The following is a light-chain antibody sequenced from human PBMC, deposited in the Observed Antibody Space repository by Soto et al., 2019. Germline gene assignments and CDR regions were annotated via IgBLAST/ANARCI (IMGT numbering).Light chain of an antibody. CDR3: QQCSWHPFTVT. Sequence: EIVMTQSPATLSVSPGERATLSCRASQSVSSNLAWYQQKPGHAPRLLIYDASTRATGIPARFRGSGSGTEYTLTISSLQSEDSAVYYCQQCSWHPFTVTFGGGTKVEIK. CDR1: QSVSSN. V-gene: IGKV3-15*01. CDR2: DAS. J-gene: IGKJ4*01.